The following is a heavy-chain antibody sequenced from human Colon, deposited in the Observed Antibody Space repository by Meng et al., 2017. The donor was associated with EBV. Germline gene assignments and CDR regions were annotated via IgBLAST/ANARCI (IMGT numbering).Heavy chain of an antibody. CDR2: IYYSGST. Sequence: GQLQESGPELVKRSEALAIPCTVAGGSIGSYYWSWIRQPPGKGLEWIGYIYYSGSTNYNPSLKSRVTISVDTSKNQFSLKLSSVTAADTAVYYCARHFINWFDPWGQGTLVTVSS. CDR1: GGSIGSYY. V-gene: IGHV4-59*08. J-gene: IGHJ5*02. CDR3: ARHFINWFDP.